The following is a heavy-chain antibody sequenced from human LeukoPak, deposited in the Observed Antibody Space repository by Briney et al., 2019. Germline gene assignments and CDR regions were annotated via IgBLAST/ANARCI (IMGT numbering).Heavy chain of an antibody. V-gene: IGHV3-30*04. Sequence: QPGGSLRLSCAASGFTFSSYAMHWVRQAPGKGLEWVAVISYDGSNKYYADSVKGRFTISRDNSKNTLYLQMNSLRAEDTAVYYCARDQYYYGSGIHYYYYMDVWGKGTTVTISS. CDR3: ARDQYYYGSGIHYYYYMDV. CDR1: GFTFSSYA. CDR2: ISYDGSNK. D-gene: IGHD3-10*01. J-gene: IGHJ6*03.